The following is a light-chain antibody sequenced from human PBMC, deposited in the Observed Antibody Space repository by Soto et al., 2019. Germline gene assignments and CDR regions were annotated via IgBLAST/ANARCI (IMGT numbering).Light chain of an antibody. CDR2: GNS. Sequence: QSVLTQPPSVSGAPGQRVTISCTGTSSNIGAIYDVHWYRHLPGTAPKLLIYGNSNRPSGVPDRFSGSKSGTSASLAITGLQAEDEADYYCQSYDTSLSGSKVVFGGGTKLTVL. CDR3: QSYDTSLSGSKVV. J-gene: IGLJ2*01. V-gene: IGLV1-40*01. CDR1: SSNIGAIYD.